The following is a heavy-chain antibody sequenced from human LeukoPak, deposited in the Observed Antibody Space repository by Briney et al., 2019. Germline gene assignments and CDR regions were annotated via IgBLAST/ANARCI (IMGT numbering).Heavy chain of an antibody. J-gene: IGHJ5*02. CDR2: INSDARRT. Sequence: PGGSLRLSCAASGFTLSNYWMHWVRQPPGKGLVWVSPINSDARRTSYADSVKGRFTISRDNAKNTLYLQMNSLRAEDTAVYYCARGADTGYSSDSWGQGTLVTVSS. CDR1: GFTLSNYW. D-gene: IGHD6-19*01. V-gene: IGHV3-74*01. CDR3: ARGADTGYSSDS.